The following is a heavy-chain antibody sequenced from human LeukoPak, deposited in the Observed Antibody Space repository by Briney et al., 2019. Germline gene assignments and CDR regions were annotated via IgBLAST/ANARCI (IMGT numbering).Heavy chain of an antibody. D-gene: IGHD1-26*01. CDR3: AASFAGATGKYPFDY. CDR2: INHSGST. Sequence: PSETLSLTCAVYGGSFSGYYWSWIRQPPGKGLEWIGEINHSGSTNYNPSLKSRVTISVDTSKNQFSLKLSSVTAADTAVYYCAASFAGATGKYPFDYWGQGTLVTVSS. V-gene: IGHV4-34*01. CDR1: GGSFSGYY. J-gene: IGHJ4*02.